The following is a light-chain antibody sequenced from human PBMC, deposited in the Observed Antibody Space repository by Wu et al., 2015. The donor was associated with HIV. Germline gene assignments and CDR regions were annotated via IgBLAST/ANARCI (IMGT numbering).Light chain of an antibody. J-gene: IGKJ4*01. CDR3: QQYYDWPPVT. CDR2: DAS. Sequence: EIVMTQSPATLSVSPGERATLSCRASQSVSSKFAWYQQKPGQAPRLLIYDASTRATGIPARFSGSGSGTEFTLTINNVQSEDLAVYFCQQYYDWPPVTFGGGTKVEIK. CDR1: QSVSSK. V-gene: IGKV3-15*01.